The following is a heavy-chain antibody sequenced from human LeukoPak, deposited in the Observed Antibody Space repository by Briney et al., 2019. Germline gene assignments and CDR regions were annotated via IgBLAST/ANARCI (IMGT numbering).Heavy chain of an antibody. J-gene: IGHJ4*02. V-gene: IGHV4-31*03. D-gene: IGHD2-21*02. CDR3: ARESGGDCYSF. CDR1: GGSISSGGYS. CDR2: IYYSGST. Sequence: SQTLSLTCTVSGGSISSGGYSWSWIRQHPGKGLEWIGYIYYSGSTYYNPSLKSRVTISVDTSKNQFSLKLSSVTAADTAVYYCARESGGDCYSFWGQGTLVTVSP.